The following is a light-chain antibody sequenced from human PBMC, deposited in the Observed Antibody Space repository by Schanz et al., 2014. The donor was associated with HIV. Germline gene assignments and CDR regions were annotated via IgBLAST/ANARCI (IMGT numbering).Light chain of an antibody. CDR3: QQLNSYPYT. V-gene: IGKV1-39*01. CDR2: SAS. J-gene: IGKJ2*01. CDR1: QSISNY. Sequence: DIQMTQSPSSLSASVGDRVTITCRASQSISNYVNWYQQKPGIAPKLLIYSASSLQSGVPSRFSGSGSGTSYTLTISSLQPEDFATYYCQQLNSYPYTFGQGTKLEIK.